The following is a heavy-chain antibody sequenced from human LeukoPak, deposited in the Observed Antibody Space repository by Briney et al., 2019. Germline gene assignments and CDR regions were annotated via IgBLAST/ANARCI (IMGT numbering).Heavy chain of an antibody. D-gene: IGHD6-13*01. J-gene: IGHJ4*02. CDR2: IYYSGST. Sequence: SETLSLTCTVSGGSIGSSSYYWGWIRQPPGKGLEWIGSIYYSGSTYYNPSLKSRVTISVDTSKNQFSLKLSSVTAADTAVYYCARSTPGGSSWHQDFDYWGQGTLVTVSS. V-gene: IGHV4-39*07. CDR3: ARSTPGGSSWHQDFDY. CDR1: GGSIGSSSYY.